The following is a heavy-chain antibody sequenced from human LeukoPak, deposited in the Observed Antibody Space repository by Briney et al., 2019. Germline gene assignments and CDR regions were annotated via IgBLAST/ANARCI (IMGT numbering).Heavy chain of an antibody. CDR3: ARVNINNWHSCDY. J-gene: IGHJ4*02. V-gene: IGHV4-4*02. Sequence: SGTLSLTCAVSGGSISSNNWWGWVRQPPGKGLGWIGEIYHSGSPKYNPSLKSRVTISVDKSRNHFSLNLSSVTAADTAVYYCARVNINNWHSCDYWGQGTLVTVSS. CDR1: GGSISSNNW. CDR2: IYHSGSP. D-gene: IGHD1-1*01.